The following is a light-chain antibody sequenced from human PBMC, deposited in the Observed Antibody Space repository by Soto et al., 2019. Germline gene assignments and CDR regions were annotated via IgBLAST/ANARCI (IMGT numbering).Light chain of an antibody. Sequence: QLVLTQPPSVSGTPGQRVTISCSGSSSNVGSNTVHWYQQVPGTAPQLLIFNNNQRPSGVPDRFSGSTSGTSASLAISGLQSEDEYDYYCATWDDSLNAYVFGTGTKLTVL. CDR2: NNN. V-gene: IGLV1-44*01. CDR3: ATWDDSLNAYV. J-gene: IGLJ1*01. CDR1: SSNVGSNT.